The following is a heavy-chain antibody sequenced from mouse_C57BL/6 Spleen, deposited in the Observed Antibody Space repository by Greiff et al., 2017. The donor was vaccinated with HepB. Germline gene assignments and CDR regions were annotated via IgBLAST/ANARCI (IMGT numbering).Heavy chain of an antibody. CDR1: GYTFTSYW. Sequence: VQVVESGPELAKPGASVKLSCKASGYTFTSYWMHWVKQRPGQGLEWIGYINPSSGYTKYNQKFKDKATLTADTSSSTAYMQLSSLTYEESAVYYCARSAEGFDVWGTGTTVTVSS. J-gene: IGHJ1*03. CDR3: ARSAEGFDV. CDR2: INPSSGYT. V-gene: IGHV1-7*01.